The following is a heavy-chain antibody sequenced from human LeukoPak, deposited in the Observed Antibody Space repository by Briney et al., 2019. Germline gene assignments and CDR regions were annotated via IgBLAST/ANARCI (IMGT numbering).Heavy chain of an antibody. Sequence: SETLSLTCTVSGGSISSFYWSWIRQPPGKGLEWIGYIYYSGTTNYNPSLKSRVTISVDTSKNQFSLQLNSVTPEDTAVYYCAREKMRDTAMEIDYWGQGTLVTVSS. CDR1: GGSISSFY. D-gene: IGHD5-18*01. V-gene: IGHV4-59*12. CDR3: AREKMRDTAMEIDY. CDR2: IYYSGTT. J-gene: IGHJ4*02.